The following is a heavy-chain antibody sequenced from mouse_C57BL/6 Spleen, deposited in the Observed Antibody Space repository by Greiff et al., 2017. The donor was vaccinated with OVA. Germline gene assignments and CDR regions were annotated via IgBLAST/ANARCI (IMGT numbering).Heavy chain of an antibody. CDR2: IDPANGNN. Sequence: ESVAELVRPGASVKLSCTASGFNIKNTYMHWVKQRPEQGLEWIGRIDPANGNNKYAPKFQGKATITADTSSNTAYLQLSSLTSEDTAIYYSARSRYYGYDGDLDYWGKGTTLTVSS. V-gene: IGHV14-3*01. CDR3: ARSRYYGYDGDLDY. J-gene: IGHJ2*01. CDR1: GFNIKNTY. D-gene: IGHD2-2*01.